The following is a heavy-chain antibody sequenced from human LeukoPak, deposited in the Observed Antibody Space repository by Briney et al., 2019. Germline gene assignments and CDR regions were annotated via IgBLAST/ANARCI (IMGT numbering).Heavy chain of an antibody. CDR1: GFTFSSYA. CDR2: ISYDGSNK. Sequence: GGSLRLSCAASGFTFSSYAMHWVRQAQGQGLVWVAVISYDGSNKYYEDSMKGRFTISRDNSKNTLYLQMNSLRAEDTAVYYCARDPRRGSGSYFYGMDVRGQGTTVTVSS. J-gene: IGHJ6*02. V-gene: IGHV3-30*04. CDR3: ARDPRRGSGSYFYGMDV. D-gene: IGHD3-10*01.